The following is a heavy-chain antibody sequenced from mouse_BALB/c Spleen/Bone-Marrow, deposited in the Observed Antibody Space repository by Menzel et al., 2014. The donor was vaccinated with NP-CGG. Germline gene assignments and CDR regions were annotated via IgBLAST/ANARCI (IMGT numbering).Heavy chain of an antibody. CDR2: IYPGNVNT. J-gene: IGHJ4*01. Sequence: QVHVKQSGPELVKPGASVRISCKASGYSFTSYYIHWVKQRPGQGLEWIGWIYPGNVNTKYNEKFKGKATLTADKSSSTAYMQLSIQTSEDSAVYFCARGGMITENYAMDYWGQGTSVTVSS. D-gene: IGHD2-4*01. CDR1: GYSFTSYY. CDR3: ARGGMITENYAMDY. V-gene: IGHV1S56*01.